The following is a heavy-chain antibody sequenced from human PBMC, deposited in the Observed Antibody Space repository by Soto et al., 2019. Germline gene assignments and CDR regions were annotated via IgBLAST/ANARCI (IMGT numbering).Heavy chain of an antibody. Sequence: QVQLVESGGGVVQPGTSLRLCCAVSGFPFSTYGFPWVRQPPGKGLEWVAVIGSDGSAKYHADSVEGRFTISRDNSKDTLYLQMNSLRAEDTAVYYCARDDAFGNENGFDIWGHGTMVTVSS. CDR2: IGSDGSAK. V-gene: IGHV3-33*01. J-gene: IGHJ3*02. CDR3: ARDDAFGNENGFDI. D-gene: IGHD1-1*01. CDR1: GFPFSTYG.